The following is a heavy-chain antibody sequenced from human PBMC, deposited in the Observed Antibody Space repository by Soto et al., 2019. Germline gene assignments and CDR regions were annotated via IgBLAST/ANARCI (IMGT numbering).Heavy chain of an antibody. CDR1: GFTFSSYA. J-gene: IGHJ5*02. V-gene: IGHV3-23*01. CDR3: AKAGTIFGVVMNSWCDP. CDR2: INGNDGST. D-gene: IGHD3-3*01. Sequence: EVQLLESGGGLVQPGGSLRLSCAASGFTFSSYAMSWVRQAPGKGLEWVSTINGNDGSTYYADSVKGRFTISRDNSKNTRYRQMISLRVEDTAVYYCAKAGTIFGVVMNSWCDPWGQGTLVTVSS.